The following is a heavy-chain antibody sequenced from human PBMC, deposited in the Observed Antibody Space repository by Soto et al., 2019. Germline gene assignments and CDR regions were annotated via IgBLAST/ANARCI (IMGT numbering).Heavy chain of an antibody. CDR3: ARDIAARPGESHYYYYGMDV. Sequence: QVQLVQCGAEVKKPGSSVKVSCKASGGTFSSYAISWVRQAPGQGLEWMGGIIPIFGTANYAQKFQGRVTITADKSTSTAYMELSSLRSEDTALYYCARDIAARPGESHYYYYGMDVWGQGTTVTVSS. V-gene: IGHV1-69*06. CDR1: GGTFSSYA. J-gene: IGHJ6*02. D-gene: IGHD6-6*01. CDR2: IIPIFGTA.